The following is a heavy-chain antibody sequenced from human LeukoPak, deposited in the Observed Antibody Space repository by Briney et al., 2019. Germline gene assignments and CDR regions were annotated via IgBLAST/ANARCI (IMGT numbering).Heavy chain of an antibody. CDR3: AKERDYGPADY. CDR2: ASGSGGST. CDR1: GFTFSSYA. J-gene: IGHJ4*02. Sequence: GGSLRLSCAASGFTFSSYAMSWVRQAPGKGLEWVSSASGSGGSTYYADSVKGRFTISRDNSKNTLYLQMNSLRAEDTAIYYCAKERDYGPADYWGQGTLVTVSS. V-gene: IGHV3-23*01. D-gene: IGHD4/OR15-4a*01.